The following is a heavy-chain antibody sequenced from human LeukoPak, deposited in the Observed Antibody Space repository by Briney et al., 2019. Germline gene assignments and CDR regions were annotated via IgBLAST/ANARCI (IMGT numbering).Heavy chain of an antibody. CDR2: IYPGDSDT. D-gene: IGHD4/OR15-4a*01. Sequence: GESLKISCKGSGYSFTSYWIGWVRQMPGKGLEWMGTIYPGDSDTRYSPSFQGQVTISADKSISTAYLQWSILKASDTAMYYCARGASNYYYYYYMDVWGKGTTVTVSS. CDR1: GYSFTSYW. J-gene: IGHJ6*03. V-gene: IGHV5-51*01. CDR3: ARGASNYYYYYYMDV.